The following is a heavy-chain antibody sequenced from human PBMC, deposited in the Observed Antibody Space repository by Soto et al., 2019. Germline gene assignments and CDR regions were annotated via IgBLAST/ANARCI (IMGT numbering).Heavy chain of an antibody. CDR3: ARQGRCSISSCYDVGSPYNYFNP. D-gene: IGHD2-2*01. CDR1: GGSISNSLNY. CDR2: IYYTGNI. Sequence: QLQLQESSPGLVKPSETLSLTCSVSGGSISNSLNYWGWIRQPPGKGLEWIGTIYYTGNIYYNPSLKSRVTIYIDTSRNQFSLRLSSVTAADTAVYYCARQGRCSISSCYDVGSPYNYFNPWGQGTLVTVST. V-gene: IGHV4-39*01. J-gene: IGHJ5*02.